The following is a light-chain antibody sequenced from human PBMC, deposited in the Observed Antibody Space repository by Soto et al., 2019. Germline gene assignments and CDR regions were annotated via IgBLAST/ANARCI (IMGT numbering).Light chain of an antibody. Sequence: QSVLTHPPSVSAAPGQTVTISCSGSSSNIGNNDVSWYQHLPGTAPKLLIYDNNKRPSRIPDRFSGSKSGTSATLGITGLQTGDEADYYCGTWDSSLSAKVFGGGTKVTVL. V-gene: IGLV1-51*01. CDR1: SSNIGNND. J-gene: IGLJ2*01. CDR2: DNN. CDR3: GTWDSSLSAKV.